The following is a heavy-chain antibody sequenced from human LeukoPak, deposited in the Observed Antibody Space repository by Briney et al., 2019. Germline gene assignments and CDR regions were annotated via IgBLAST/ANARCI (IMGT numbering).Heavy chain of an antibody. D-gene: IGHD6-25*01. J-gene: IGHJ6*02. V-gene: IGHV3-53*04. CDR1: GFTVSSND. CDR3: ARRPSATAYYGMDV. CDR2: IYTGGDT. Sequence: GGSLRLSCAASGFTVSSNDMNWVRQAPGKGLEWVSVIYTGGDTYYADSVKGRFTISRHNSKNTVYLQMNRLTVEDTAVYYCARRPSATAYYGMDVWGQGTTVTVSS.